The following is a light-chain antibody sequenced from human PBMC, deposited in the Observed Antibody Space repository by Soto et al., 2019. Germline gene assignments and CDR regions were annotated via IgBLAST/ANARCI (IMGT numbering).Light chain of an antibody. J-gene: IGLJ2*01. CDR1: RGHSSYA. CDR3: QTWGTGTVV. CDR2: LNSDGSH. V-gene: IGLV4-69*01. Sequence: QLVLTQSPSASASLGASVKLTCTLSRGHSSYAIAWHQQQPEKGPRYLMKLNSDGSHRKGDGIPDRFSGSSSGAEYYLSISSLQSEDEADYYCQTWGTGTVVFGGGTKVTVL.